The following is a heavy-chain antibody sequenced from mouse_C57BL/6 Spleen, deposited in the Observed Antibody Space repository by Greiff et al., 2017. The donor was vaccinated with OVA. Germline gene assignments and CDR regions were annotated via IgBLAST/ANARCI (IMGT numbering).Heavy chain of an antibody. CDR2: IDPETGGT. D-gene: IGHD2-5*01. V-gene: IGHV1-15*01. CDR1: GYTFTDYE. CDR3: TIDYYSNYVGAMDY. J-gene: IGHJ4*01. Sequence: QVQLQQSGAELVRPGASVTLSCKASGYTFTDYEMPWVKQTPVHGLEWIGAIDPETGGTAYNQKFKGKAILTADKSSSTAYMELRSLTSEDSAVYYCTIDYYSNYVGAMDYWGQGTSVTVSS.